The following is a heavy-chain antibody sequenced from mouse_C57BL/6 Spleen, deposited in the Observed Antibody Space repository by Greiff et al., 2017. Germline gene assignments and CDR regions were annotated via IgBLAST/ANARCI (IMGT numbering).Heavy chain of an antibody. CDR1: GFSFNTYA. J-gene: IGHJ2*01. V-gene: IGHV10-1*01. CDR2: IRSKSNNYAT. D-gene: IGHD2-3*01. CDR3: VRSDGYYVSYFDY. Sequence: EVKLVESGGGLVQPKGSLKLSCAASGFSFNTYAMNWVRQAPGKGLEWVARIRSKSNNYATYYADSVKDRFTISRDDSESMLYLQMNNLKTEDTAMYYCVRSDGYYVSYFDYWGQGTTLTVSS.